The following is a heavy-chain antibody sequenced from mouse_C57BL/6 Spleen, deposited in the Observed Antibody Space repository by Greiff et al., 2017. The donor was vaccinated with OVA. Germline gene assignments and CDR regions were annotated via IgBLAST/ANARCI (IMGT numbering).Heavy chain of an antibody. V-gene: IGHV2-5*01. CDR3: AKNFITTTEGYAMDY. CDR1: GFSLTSYG. D-gene: IGHD1-1*01. CDR2: IWRGGST. Sequence: QVQLKQSGPGLVQPSQSLSITCTVSGFSLTSYGVHWVRQSPGKGLEWLGVIWRGGSTDYTAAFMSRLSITKDNSKGQVFFKMNSLQADDTAIYYCAKNFITTTEGYAMDYWGQGTSVTVSS. J-gene: IGHJ4*01.